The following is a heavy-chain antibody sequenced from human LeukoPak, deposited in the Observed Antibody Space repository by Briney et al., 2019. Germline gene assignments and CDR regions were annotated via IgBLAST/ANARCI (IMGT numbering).Heavy chain of an antibody. CDR2: IYHSGST. V-gene: IGHV4-30-2*01. CDR1: GGSISSGGYY. D-gene: IGHD3-3*01. Sequence: PSETLSLTCTVSGGSISSGGYYWSWIRQPPGKGLEWIGYIYHSGSTYYNPSLKSRVTISVDRSKNQFSLKLSSVTAADTAVYYCARVTYYDFWSGDWGQGTLVTVSS. J-gene: IGHJ4*02. CDR3: ARVTYYDFWSGD.